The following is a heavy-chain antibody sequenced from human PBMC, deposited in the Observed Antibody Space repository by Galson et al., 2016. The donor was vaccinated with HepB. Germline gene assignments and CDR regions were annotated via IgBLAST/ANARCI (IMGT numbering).Heavy chain of an antibody. V-gene: IGHV3-66*02. CDR3: ARDSGYNEHGGLDN. J-gene: IGHJ4*02. CDR1: GFSVGSTY. D-gene: IGHD5-24*01. CDR2: IFSGGST. Sequence: SLRLSCAASGFSVGSTYMSWVRQAPGKGLEGVSAIFSGGSTFYSKSVMGRLTISRDASKNTLYLQMRDLRSEDTALYYCARDSGYNEHGGLDNWGQGTLVAVSP.